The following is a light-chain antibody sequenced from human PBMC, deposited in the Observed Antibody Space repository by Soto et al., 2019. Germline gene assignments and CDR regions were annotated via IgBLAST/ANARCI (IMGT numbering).Light chain of an antibody. CDR1: QGISSY. J-gene: IGKJ1*01. CDR2: AAS. V-gene: IGKV1-39*01. Sequence: IQLTQSPSSLSASVGDRVTITCRASQGISSYLAWYQQKSGKAPKLLIYAASSLQSGVPSRFSGSGSGTDFTLTISSLQPEDIASYYCQQSYISPGTFGQGTKVEIK. CDR3: QQSYISPGT.